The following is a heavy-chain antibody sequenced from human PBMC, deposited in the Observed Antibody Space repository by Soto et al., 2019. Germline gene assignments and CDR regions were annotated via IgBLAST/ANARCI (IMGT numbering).Heavy chain of an antibody. CDR2: IYYSGST. V-gene: IGHV4-61*01. D-gene: IGHD1-26*01. CDR1: GGSVSSGSYY. Sequence: QVQLQESGPGLVKPSETLSLTCTVSGGSVSSGSYYWSWIRQPPGKGLEWIGYIYYSGSTNYNPSLKSRVTISVDTSKNQFSLKLSSVTAADTAVYYCARARTPTKWELLRRHYYGMDVWGQGTTVTVSS. J-gene: IGHJ6*02. CDR3: ARARTPTKWELLRRHYYGMDV.